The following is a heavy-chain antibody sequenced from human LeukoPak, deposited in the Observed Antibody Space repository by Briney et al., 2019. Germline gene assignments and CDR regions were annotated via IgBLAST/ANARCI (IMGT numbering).Heavy chain of an antibody. Sequence: GASVTVSCKASGGTFSSYAISWVRQAPGQGLEWMGRIIPILGIANYAQKFQGRVTITADKSTSTAYMELSSLRSEDTAVYYCARDLAAAGNNWFDPWGQGTLVTVSS. V-gene: IGHV1-69*04. D-gene: IGHD6-13*01. CDR3: ARDLAAAGNNWFDP. CDR1: GGTFSSYA. J-gene: IGHJ5*02. CDR2: IIPILGIA.